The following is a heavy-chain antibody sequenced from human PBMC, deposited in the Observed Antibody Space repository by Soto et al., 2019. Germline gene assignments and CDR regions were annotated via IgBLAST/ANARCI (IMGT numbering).Heavy chain of an antibody. J-gene: IGHJ3*01. D-gene: IGHD3-22*01. Sequence: GGSLRLSCAASGFTVSSNYMSWVRQAPGKGLEWVSVIYSGGTTYYADSVKGRFTISRDNAKNSLYLQMNSLRAEDTAVYYCARDQLYYNDISGRPLNAFDVWGQGTMVTVSS. V-gene: IGHV3-53*01. CDR2: IYSGGTT. CDR1: GFTVSSNY. CDR3: ARDQLYYNDISGRPLNAFDV.